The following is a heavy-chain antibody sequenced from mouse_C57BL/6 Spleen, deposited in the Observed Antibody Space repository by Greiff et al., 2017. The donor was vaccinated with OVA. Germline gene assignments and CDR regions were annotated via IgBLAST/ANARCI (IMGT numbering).Heavy chain of an antibody. Sequence: EVQLVESGGGLVKPGGSLKLSCAASGFTFSSYAMSWVRQTPEKRLEWVATISDGGSYTYYPDNVKGRFTISRDNAKNNLYLQMSHLKSEDTAMYYCARDGGYYGAWFAYWGQGTLVTVSA. CDR2: ISDGGSYT. J-gene: IGHJ3*01. D-gene: IGHD1-1*02. V-gene: IGHV5-4*01. CDR1: GFTFSSYA. CDR3: ARDGGYYGAWFAY.